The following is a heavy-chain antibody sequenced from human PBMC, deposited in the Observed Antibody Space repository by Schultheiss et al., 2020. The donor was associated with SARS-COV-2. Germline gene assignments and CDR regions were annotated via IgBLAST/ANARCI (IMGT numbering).Heavy chain of an antibody. D-gene: IGHD2-2*01. J-gene: IGHJ6*02. V-gene: IGHV4-59*01. CDR3: ARDKCSITSCYAKGGMDV. Sequence: SETLSLTCTVSGGSISSYYWGWIRQPPGKGLEWIGYIYYSGSTNYNPTLKSRVTISVDTSKNQFSLKLSSVTAADTAVYYCARDKCSITSCYAKGGMDVWGQGTRVTVSS. CDR1: GGSISSYY. CDR2: IYYSGST.